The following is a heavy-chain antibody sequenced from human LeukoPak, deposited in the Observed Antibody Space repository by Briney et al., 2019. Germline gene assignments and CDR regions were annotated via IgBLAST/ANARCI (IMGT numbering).Heavy chain of an antibody. CDR3: ARDHIVVVPAVRGRARELDY. J-gene: IGHJ4*02. CDR2: IYYSGST. V-gene: IGHV4-59*12. Sequence: SETLSLTCTVSGGSISSYYWSWIRQPPGKGLEWIGYIYYSGSTNYNPSLKSRVTISVDSSKNQFSLKLSSVTAADTAVYYCARDHIVVVPAVRGRARELDYWGQGTLVTVSS. D-gene: IGHD2-2*01. CDR1: GGSISSYY.